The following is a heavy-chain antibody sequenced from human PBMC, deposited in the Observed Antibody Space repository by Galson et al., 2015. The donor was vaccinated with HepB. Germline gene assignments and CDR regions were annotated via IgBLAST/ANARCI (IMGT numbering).Heavy chain of an antibody. V-gene: IGHV3-48*01. CDR2: ISSSSSTI. Sequence: SLRLSCAASGFTFSSYSMNWVRQAPGKGLEWVSYISSSSSTIYYADSVKGRFTISRDNAKNSLYLQMNSLRAEDTAVYYCARDHGWRVYSSASPYYMDVWGKGTTVTVSS. CDR3: ARDHGWRVYSSASPYYMDV. J-gene: IGHJ6*03. CDR1: GFTFSSYS. D-gene: IGHD6-25*01.